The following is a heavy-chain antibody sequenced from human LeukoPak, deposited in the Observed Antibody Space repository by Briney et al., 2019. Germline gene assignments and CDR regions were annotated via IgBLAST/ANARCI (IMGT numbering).Heavy chain of an antibody. CDR3: ARHIWFDP. CDR2: IYYSGST. CDR1: GGSISSYY. Sequence: SSETLSLTCTVAGGSISSYYWSWIRQPPGKGQEWIGYIYYSGSTNYNPSLKSRVTISVDTSKNQLSLKLSSVTAADTAVYYCARHIWFDPWGQGTLVTVSS. J-gene: IGHJ5*02. V-gene: IGHV4-59*08.